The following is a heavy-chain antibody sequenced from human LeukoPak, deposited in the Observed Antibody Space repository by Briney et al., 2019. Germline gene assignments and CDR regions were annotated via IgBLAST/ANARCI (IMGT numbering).Heavy chain of an antibody. V-gene: IGHV4-39*07. J-gene: IGHJ5*02. CDR3: AKNGQSGFSFDP. Sequence: SETLSLTCNVSGGSISSTNYYWGWMRQAPGKGLEWLGNVYYTGTTYYNPSLKSRLTISVDTSNNQFSLRLSSVTAADTAVYYCAKNGQSGFSFDPWGQGTLVTVCS. CDR2: VYYTGTT. CDR1: GGSISSTNYY. D-gene: IGHD2-8*01.